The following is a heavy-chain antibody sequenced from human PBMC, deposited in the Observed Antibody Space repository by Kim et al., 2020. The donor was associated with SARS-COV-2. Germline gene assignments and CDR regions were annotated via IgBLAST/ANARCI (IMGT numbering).Heavy chain of an antibody. Sequence: GGSLRLSCAASGFTFSDYYMSWIRQAPGKGLEWVSYISSSGSTIYYTDSVKGRFTISRDNAKNSLYLQMNSLRAEDTAVYYCARDLETTAHFDLWGRGTLVTVSS. CDR2: ISSSGSTI. CDR1: GFTFSDYY. D-gene: IGHD4-17*01. J-gene: IGHJ2*01. V-gene: IGHV3-11*01. CDR3: ARDLETTAHFDL.